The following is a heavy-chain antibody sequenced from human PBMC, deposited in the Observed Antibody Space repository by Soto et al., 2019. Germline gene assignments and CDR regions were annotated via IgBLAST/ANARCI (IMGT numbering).Heavy chain of an antibody. CDR3: ASSFA. Sequence: GGSLRLSCAASGFTFSSYAMHWVRQAPGKGLEWVAVISYDGSNKYYADSVKGRFTISRDNSKNTLYLQMNSLRAEDTAVYYCASSFAWGQGPLVTVS. V-gene: IGHV3-30-3*01. CDR1: GFTFSSYA. J-gene: IGHJ4*02. D-gene: IGHD3-16*01. CDR2: ISYDGSNK.